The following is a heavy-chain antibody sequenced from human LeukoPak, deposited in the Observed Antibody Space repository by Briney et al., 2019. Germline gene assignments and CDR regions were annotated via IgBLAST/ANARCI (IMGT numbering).Heavy chain of an antibody. CDR2: INTGDFNT. CDR3: ARSHGSSDDTWDATGGDS. Sequence: ASVKVSCKASGYIFRDYGVTWMRQAPGQGLEWMGWINTGDFNTHYAQNFQGRLTLTADTSTNTVYLELRSLRPDDAAVFYCARSHGSSDDTWDATGGDSWGRGTLVTVSS. D-gene: IGHD1-1*01. V-gene: IGHV1-18*01. J-gene: IGHJ4*02. CDR1: GYIFRDYG.